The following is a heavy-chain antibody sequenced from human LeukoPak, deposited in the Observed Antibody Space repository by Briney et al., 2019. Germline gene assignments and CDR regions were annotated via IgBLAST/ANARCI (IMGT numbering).Heavy chain of an antibody. Sequence: AGGSLRLSCAASGFTFSSYEMNWVRQAPGKGLEWVSSISGNGGSTSYIDPVKGRFTISRDNSKNTLYLQMNSLRAEDTAVYYCAKFQTYGNFDYWGQGTLVPVSS. D-gene: IGHD1-26*01. CDR2: ISGNGGST. V-gene: IGHV3-23*01. CDR1: GFTFSSYE. J-gene: IGHJ4*02. CDR3: AKFQTYGNFDY.